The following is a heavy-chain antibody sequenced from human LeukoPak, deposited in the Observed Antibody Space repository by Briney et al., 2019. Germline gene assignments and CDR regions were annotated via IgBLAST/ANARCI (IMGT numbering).Heavy chain of an antibody. CDR1: GYTLTELS. V-gene: IGHV1-24*01. Sequence: ASVKVSCKVSGYTLTELSMHWVRQAPGKGLEWMGGFDPEDGETIYAQKFQGRVTITADESTSTAYMELTSLRSEDTAVYYCARDATLYDSRAYYYLWWGQGTLVTVSS. CDR3: ARDATLYDSRAYYYLW. CDR2: FDPEDGET. D-gene: IGHD3-22*01. J-gene: IGHJ4*02.